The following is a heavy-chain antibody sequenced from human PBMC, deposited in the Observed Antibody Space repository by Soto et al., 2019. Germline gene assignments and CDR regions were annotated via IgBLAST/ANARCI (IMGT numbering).Heavy chain of an antibody. CDR2: INPKSGGT. D-gene: IGHD1-26*01. Sequence: QVQLVQSGAEVKKHGASVNVSCKASGYTFTVYYMHWVRQAPGQGLEWMGWINPKSGGTMYPQKFQGRVTMTWDTSISTAYMALPRLRSDDTAVYYCARDLVKGGGSAGFDSWGQGTLVTVSS. J-gene: IGHJ4*02. V-gene: IGHV1-2*02. CDR1: GYTFTVYY. CDR3: ARDLVKGGGSAGFDS.